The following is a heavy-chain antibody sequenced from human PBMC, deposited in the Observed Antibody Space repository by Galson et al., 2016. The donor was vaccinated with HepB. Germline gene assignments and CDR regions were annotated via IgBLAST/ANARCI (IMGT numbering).Heavy chain of an antibody. V-gene: IGHV4-31*03. CDR1: GGSISSSAYY. CDR3: ARVDYFASGSHPTYHFDY. CDR2: IYYSGST. D-gene: IGHD3-10*01. J-gene: IGHJ4*02. Sequence: TLSLTCTVSGGSISSSAYYWSWIRQHPGKGLEWIGYIYYSGSTHYNPSPKSRVTISVDTTKNQFSLRLSSVTAADKAVYYCARVDYFASGSHPTYHFDYWGQGTLVTVSS.